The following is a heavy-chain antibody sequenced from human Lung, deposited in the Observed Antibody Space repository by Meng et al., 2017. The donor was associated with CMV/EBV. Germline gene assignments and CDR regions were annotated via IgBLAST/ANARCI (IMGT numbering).Heavy chain of an antibody. J-gene: IGHJ1*01. V-gene: IGHV3-30*04. D-gene: IGHD3-22*01. CDR2: ISSDGSNK. CDR3: ARDRLYYYDTSGYYYPRYFQH. CDR1: GFTFSNYA. Sequence: GESXKISCAASGFTFSNYAMHWVRQAPGKGLDWVAVISSDGSNKEYADPVKGRFTISRGNSKNTLYLHMNSLRAEDTAVYYCARDRLYYYDTSGYYYPRYFQHWGQGTRVTGAS.